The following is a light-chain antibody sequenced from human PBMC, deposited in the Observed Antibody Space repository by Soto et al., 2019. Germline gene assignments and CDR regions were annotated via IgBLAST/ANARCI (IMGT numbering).Light chain of an antibody. CDR1: QSVLYSTNNRNY. Sequence: SVMTHSINKLDVPLREWASINCKSSQSVLYSTNNRNYLNWYQQKPGQPPKLLIYWASTRESGVPDRFSGSGSGTDFTLTISSLQAEDVAVYYCQQYYSTPPTFGQGTKVDIK. J-gene: IGKJ1*01. CDR2: WAS. V-gene: IGKV4-1*01. CDR3: QQYYSTPPT.